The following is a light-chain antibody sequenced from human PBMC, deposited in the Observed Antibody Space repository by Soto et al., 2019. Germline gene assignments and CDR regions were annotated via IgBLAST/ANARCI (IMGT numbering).Light chain of an antibody. Sequence: QSVLTQPPSASGTPGQRVTISCSGSSSSIGSNTVNWYQQLPGTAPKLLIYDHNQRPSGVPDRFSGSKSGTSASLAISGLQSEDEADYYCAAWDDSLNGRVFGGGTKLTVL. V-gene: IGLV1-44*01. CDR2: DHN. CDR3: AAWDDSLNGRV. J-gene: IGLJ2*01. CDR1: SSSIGSNT.